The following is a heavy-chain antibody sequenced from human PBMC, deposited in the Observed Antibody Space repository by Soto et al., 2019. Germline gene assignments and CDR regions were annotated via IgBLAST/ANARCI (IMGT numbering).Heavy chain of an antibody. J-gene: IGHJ4*02. CDR1: GFTFSSYA. Sequence: LRLSCAASGFTFSSYAMSWVRQAPGKGLEWVSAISGSGGSTYYADSVKGRFTISRDNSKNTLYLQMNSLRAEDTAVYYCAKNNYYYDSSGYYYLGFDYWGQGTLVTVSS. V-gene: IGHV3-23*01. D-gene: IGHD3-22*01. CDR2: ISGSGGST. CDR3: AKNNYYYDSSGYYYLGFDY.